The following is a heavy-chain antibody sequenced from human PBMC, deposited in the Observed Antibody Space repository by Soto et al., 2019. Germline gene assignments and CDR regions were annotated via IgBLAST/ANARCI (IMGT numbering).Heavy chain of an antibody. CDR3: ARDWGSSGWFNWFDP. D-gene: IGHD6-19*01. J-gene: IGHJ5*02. Sequence: QVLLVESGGGVVQPGRSLRLSCAASGFTLHNYGMHWVRQAPGKGPEWVAILSHDGRNTNYGDSVRGRFTVSRDESKNTLYLQMDSLGVEDTAVYYCARDWGSSGWFNWFDPWGQGTLVIVSS. CDR1: GFTLHNYG. V-gene: IGHV3-30*03. CDR2: LSHDGRNT.